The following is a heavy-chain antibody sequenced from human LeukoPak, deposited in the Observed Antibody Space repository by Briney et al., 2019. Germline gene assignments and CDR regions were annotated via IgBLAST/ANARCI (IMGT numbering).Heavy chain of an antibody. Sequence: GGSLRLSCAASGFTFSSYSMNWVRQTPGKGLEWISYIRSSSSTIYYADSVKGRFAISRDNDKNSLYLQMDSLRAEDTAVYYCETGMWGYCSATSCPLDFWGQGTLVTVSS. V-gene: IGHV3-48*01. CDR2: IRSSSSTI. CDR1: GFTFSSYS. CDR3: ETGMWGYCSATSCPLDF. J-gene: IGHJ4*02. D-gene: IGHD2-2*01.